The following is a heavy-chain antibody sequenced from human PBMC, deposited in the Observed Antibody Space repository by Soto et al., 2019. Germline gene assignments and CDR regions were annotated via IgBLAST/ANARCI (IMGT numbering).Heavy chain of an antibody. CDR1: GFTFSSYA. CDR3: ARSIAAAGTRWYYYGMDV. J-gene: IGHJ6*02. Sequence: QVQLVESGGGVVQPGRSLRLSCAASGFTFSSYAMHWVRQAPGKGLEWVAVISYDGSNKYYADSVKGRFTISRDNSKNPLYLQMNRLRAEDTAVYYCARSIAAAGTRWYYYGMDVWGQGTTVTVSS. D-gene: IGHD6-13*01. V-gene: IGHV3-30-3*01. CDR2: ISYDGSNK.